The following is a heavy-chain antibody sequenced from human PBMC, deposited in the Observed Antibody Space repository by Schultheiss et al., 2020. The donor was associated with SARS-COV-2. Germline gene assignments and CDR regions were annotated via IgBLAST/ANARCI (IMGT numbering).Heavy chain of an antibody. CDR1: GGSISSSSYY. CDR2: IYHSGST. CDR3: AAVYDFWSGPNVRDAFDI. D-gene: IGHD3-3*01. V-gene: IGHV4-39*07. Sequence: SETLSLTCTVSGGSISSSSYYWGWIRQHPGKGLEWIGYIYHSGSTYYNPSLKSRVTISVDRSKNQFSLKLSSVTAADTAVYYCAAVYDFWSGPNVRDAFDIWGQGTMVTVSS. J-gene: IGHJ3*02.